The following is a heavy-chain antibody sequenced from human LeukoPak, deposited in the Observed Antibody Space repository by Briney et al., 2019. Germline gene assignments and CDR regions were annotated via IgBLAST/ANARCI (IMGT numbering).Heavy chain of an antibody. CDR3: ARDGVGTYDY. Sequence: GASVRVSCKASGYTFTDYYIHWLRQAPGQGLEWMGWIYPNNGDTNYAQKFQGSVTMTSDTSINTAYMELSSLTSDDTAVYYCARDGVGTYDYWGQGTLHTLSS. D-gene: IGHD3-3*01. J-gene: IGHJ4*02. CDR2: IYPNNGDT. CDR1: GYTFTDYY. V-gene: IGHV1-2*02.